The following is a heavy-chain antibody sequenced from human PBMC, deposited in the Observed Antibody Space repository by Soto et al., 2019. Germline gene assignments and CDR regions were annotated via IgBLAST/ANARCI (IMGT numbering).Heavy chain of an antibody. CDR3: ASGRWLQLPSV. Sequence: SETLSLTCTVSGGSISSYYWSWIRQPPGKGLEWIVYLHNSGSTSYNPSLKSRVTISVDTSKNQFSLKVSSVTAADTAVYYCASGRWLQLPSVWGQGTRVTVSS. V-gene: IGHV4-59*01. J-gene: IGHJ6*02. D-gene: IGHD5-12*01. CDR2: LHNSGST. CDR1: GGSISSYY.